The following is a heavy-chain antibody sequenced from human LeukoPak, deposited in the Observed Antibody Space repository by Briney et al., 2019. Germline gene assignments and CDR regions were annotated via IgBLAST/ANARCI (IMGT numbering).Heavy chain of an antibody. V-gene: IGHV3-23*01. Sequence: GGSLRLSCVASGFTFSTYAMSRVRQAPGKGLEWVSVISGSGGGTYYADSVKGRFTISRDNSKNTLYLQMNSLRAEDTAVFYCARDVSGGYFDIWGQGTMLTVSS. D-gene: IGHD5-12*01. J-gene: IGHJ3*02. CDR2: ISGSGGGT. CDR1: GFTFSTYA. CDR3: ARDVSGGYFDI.